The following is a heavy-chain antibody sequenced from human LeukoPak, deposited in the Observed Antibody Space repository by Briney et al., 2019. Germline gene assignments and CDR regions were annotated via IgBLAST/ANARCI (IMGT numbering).Heavy chain of an antibody. Sequence: GGSLRLSCTASGLLFGDYAMTWVRQAPGKGLEWVGFIRSKPYGGTAYYAASVKGRFTISRDDSITIAYLDMNGLKSEDTGVYHCTVQVIPSDKWFDPWGQGTPVTVSS. D-gene: IGHD2-21*01. CDR3: TVQVIPSDKWFDP. CDR2: IRSKPYGGTA. J-gene: IGHJ5*02. V-gene: IGHV3-49*04. CDR1: GLLFGDYA.